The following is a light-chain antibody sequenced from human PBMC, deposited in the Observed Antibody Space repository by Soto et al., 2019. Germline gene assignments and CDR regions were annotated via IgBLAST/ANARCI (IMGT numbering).Light chain of an antibody. CDR1: RGNSSYA. CDR3: QTWGTGIVV. V-gene: IGLV4-69*01. Sequence: QSVLTQSPSASASLGASVKLTCTLSRGNSSYAIAWHQQQPEKGPRYLMKLNSDGSHSKGDGIPDRFSGSSSGAERYLTISSLQSEDEADYYCQTWGTGIVVFGGGTKLTV. CDR2: LNSDGSH. J-gene: IGLJ2*01.